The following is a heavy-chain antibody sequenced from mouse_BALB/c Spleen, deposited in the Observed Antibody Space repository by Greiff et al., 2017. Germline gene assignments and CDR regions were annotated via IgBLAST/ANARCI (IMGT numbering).Heavy chain of an antibody. D-gene: IGHD2-4*01. Sequence: VQLQQSGTVLARPGASVKMSCKASGYTFTSYWMHWVKQRPGQGLEWIGAIYPGNSDTSYNQKFKGKAKLTAVTSTSTAYMELSSMTNEDSAVYYCTIIYYDYGGFAYWGQGTLVTVSA. CDR2: IYPGNSDT. J-gene: IGHJ3*01. CDR3: TIIYYDYGGFAY. CDR1: GYTFTSYW. V-gene: IGHV1-5*01.